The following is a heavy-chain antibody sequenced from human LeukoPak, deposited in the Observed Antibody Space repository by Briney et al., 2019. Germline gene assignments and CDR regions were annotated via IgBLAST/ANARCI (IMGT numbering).Heavy chain of an antibody. J-gene: IGHJ5*02. CDR1: GGSFSGYY. CDR2: INHSGST. CDR3: ARGRGYNSLSWLDP. V-gene: IGHV4-34*01. D-gene: IGHD1-14*01. Sequence: SETLSLTCAVYGGSFSGYYWSWIRQPPGKGLEWIGEINHSGSTNYNPSLKSRVTISVDTSKNQFSLKLSSVTAADTAVYYCARGRGYNSLSWLDPWGQGTLVTVSS.